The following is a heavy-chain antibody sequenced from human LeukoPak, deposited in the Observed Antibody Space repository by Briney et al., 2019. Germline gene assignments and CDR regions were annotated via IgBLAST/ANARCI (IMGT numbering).Heavy chain of an antibody. CDR2: ISSSSSTI. Sequence: GGSLRLSRAASGFTFSSYSMNWVRQAPGKGLEWASYISSSSSTIYYADSVKGRFTISRDNAKNSLYLQMNSLRDEDTAVYYCARLLTGDVRGFDYWGQGTLVTVSS. D-gene: IGHD7-27*01. CDR1: GFTFSSYS. CDR3: ARLLTGDVRGFDY. J-gene: IGHJ4*02. V-gene: IGHV3-48*02.